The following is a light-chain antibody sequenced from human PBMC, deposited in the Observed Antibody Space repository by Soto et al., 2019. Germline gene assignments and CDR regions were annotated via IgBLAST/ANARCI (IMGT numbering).Light chain of an antibody. CDR3: GSYTGXIYG. CDR2: EVS. CDR1: SGDVGGYKF. Sequence: QSSLTQPASVSGSPVQSITIYCTGTSGDVGGYKFVSWYQQHPGKSPKLMIYEVSNRPSGVSSRFSGSKSVNTASLTISGLQAEDEADYFRGSYTGXIYGLGKGTKVXV. V-gene: IGLV2-14*01. J-gene: IGLJ1*01.